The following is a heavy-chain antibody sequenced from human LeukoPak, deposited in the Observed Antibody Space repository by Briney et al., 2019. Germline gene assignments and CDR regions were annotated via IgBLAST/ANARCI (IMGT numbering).Heavy chain of an antibody. CDR3: AKMIRGVNDFDY. D-gene: IGHD3-10*01. Sequence: PGGSLRLSCAASGFTFSSYAMSWVLQAPGKGLEWVSAISGSGGGTYYADSVKGRFTISRDNSKNMLYLQMNSLRAEDTALYYCAKMIRGVNDFDYWGQGTLVTVSS. CDR2: ISGSGGGT. CDR1: GFTFSSYA. J-gene: IGHJ4*02. V-gene: IGHV3-23*01.